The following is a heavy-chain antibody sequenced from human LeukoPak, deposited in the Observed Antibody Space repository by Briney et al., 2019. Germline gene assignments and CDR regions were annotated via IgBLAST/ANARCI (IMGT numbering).Heavy chain of an antibody. J-gene: IGHJ4*02. D-gene: IGHD2-2*01. Sequence: PSQTLSLTCTVSGGSISSGGYYWSWIRQPPGKGLEWIGYIYHSGSTYYNPSLKSRVTISVDRSKNQFSLKLSSVTAADTAVYYCARDLFAPYCSSTSCYYYWGQGTLVTVSS. CDR1: GGSISSGGYY. V-gene: IGHV4-30-2*01. CDR3: ARDLFAPYCSSTSCYYY. CDR2: IYHSGST.